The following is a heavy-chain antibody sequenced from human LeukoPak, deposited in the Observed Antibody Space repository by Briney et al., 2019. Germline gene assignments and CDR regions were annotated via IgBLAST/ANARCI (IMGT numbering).Heavy chain of an antibody. CDR1: GITFRSDA. V-gene: IGHV3-23*01. Sequence: PGGSLRLACAASGITFRSDAMNWVRQAPGKGLEWVADITGRGAITHYADSVKGRFTTSRDNTNNTLYLQMKSLRADDTAVYYCAKGRVSGYFVPIDSWGQGTLVTVSS. D-gene: IGHD3-9*01. CDR2: ITGRGAIT. J-gene: IGHJ4*02. CDR3: AKGRVSGYFVPIDS.